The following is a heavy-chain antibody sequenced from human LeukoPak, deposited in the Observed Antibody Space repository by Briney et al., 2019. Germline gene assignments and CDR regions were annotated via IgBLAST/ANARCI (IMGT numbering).Heavy chain of an antibody. V-gene: IGHV3-64D*06. CDR3: VNREVAAAGLPVDY. CDR1: GFTFSSYA. CDR2: ISSNGGST. D-gene: IGHD6-13*01. J-gene: IGHJ4*02. Sequence: GGSLRLSCSASGFTFSSYAMHWVRQAPGKGLEYVSAISSNGGSTYSADSVKGRFTISRDNSKNPLYLQMSSLRAEDTAVYSCVNREVAAAGLPVDYWGQGTLVTVSS.